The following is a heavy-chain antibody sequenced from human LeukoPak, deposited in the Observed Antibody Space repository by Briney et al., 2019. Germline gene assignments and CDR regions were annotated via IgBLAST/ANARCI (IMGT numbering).Heavy chain of an antibody. CDR1: GGSISSYY. D-gene: IGHD3-3*01. Sequence: PSETLSLTCTVSGGSISSYYWSWIRQPPGKGLEWIGYIYYSGSTNYNPSLKSRVTISVDTSKNQFSLKLSSVTAADTAVYYCARSLNVGFLEWSYYMDVWGKGTTVTVSS. V-gene: IGHV4-59*01. J-gene: IGHJ6*03. CDR2: IYYSGST. CDR3: ARSLNVGFLEWSYYMDV.